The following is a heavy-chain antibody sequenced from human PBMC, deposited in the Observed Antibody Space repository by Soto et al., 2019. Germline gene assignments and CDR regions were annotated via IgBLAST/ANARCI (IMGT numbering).Heavy chain of an antibody. CDR3: AREIPGGGIYYYYVRDV. D-gene: IGHD2-21*01. CDR2: IYYSGST. CDR1: GGSISRGGYY. V-gene: IGHV4-31*11. Sequence: SETLSLTYAVSGGSISRGGYYWSWIRQHPGKGLEWIGYIYYSGSTYYNPSLKSRVTISVDTSKNQFSLKLSSVTAADTAVYYCAREIPGGGIYYYYVRDVWGKGTTVTVSS. J-gene: IGHJ6*04.